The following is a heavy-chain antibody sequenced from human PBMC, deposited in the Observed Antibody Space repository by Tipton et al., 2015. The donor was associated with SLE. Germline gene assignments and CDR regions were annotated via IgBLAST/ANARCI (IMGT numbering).Heavy chain of an antibody. J-gene: IGHJ4*02. V-gene: IGHV4-34*01. CDR3: ARGPFDY. CDR2: INHSGST. CDR1: GGSFSGYY. Sequence: LRLSCAVYGGSFSGYYWSWIRQPPGKGLEWIGEINHSGSTNYNPSLKSRVTISVDTSKNQFSLKLSSVTAADTAVYYRARGPFDYWGQGTLVTVSS.